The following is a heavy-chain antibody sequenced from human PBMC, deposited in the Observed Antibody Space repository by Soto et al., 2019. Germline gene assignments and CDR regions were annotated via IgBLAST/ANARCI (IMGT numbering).Heavy chain of an antibody. V-gene: IGHV3-21*01. D-gene: IGHD6-19*01. CDR2: ISSSSSYI. Sequence: GGSLRLSCAASGFTFSSYSMNWVRQAPGKGLEWVSSISSSSSYIYYADSVKGRFTIARDNAKNSLYLQMNSLRAEDTSVYSCAIDQLVAVACQFDYWGLGTLVTFSS. J-gene: IGHJ4*02. CDR3: AIDQLVAVACQFDY. CDR1: GFTFSSYS.